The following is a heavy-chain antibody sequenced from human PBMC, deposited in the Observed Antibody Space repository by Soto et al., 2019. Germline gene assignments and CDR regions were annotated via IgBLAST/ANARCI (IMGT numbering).Heavy chain of an antibody. Sequence: SVKVSCKASGGTFSSYAISWVRQAPGQGLEWMGGIIPIFGTANYAQKFQGRVTITAAESTSTAYMELSSLRSEDTAVYYCARSGYSGYEGFDYWGQGTLVTVSS. V-gene: IGHV1-69*13. CDR3: ARSGYSGYEGFDY. CDR2: IIPIFGTA. J-gene: IGHJ4*02. D-gene: IGHD5-12*01. CDR1: GGTFSSYA.